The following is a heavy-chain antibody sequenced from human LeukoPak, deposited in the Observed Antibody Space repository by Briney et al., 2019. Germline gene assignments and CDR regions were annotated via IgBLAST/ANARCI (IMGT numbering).Heavy chain of an antibody. V-gene: IGHV1-46*01. Sequence: GASVKVSCKASGYTFTSYYMHWVRQAPGQGLEWMGIINPSGGSTSYAQKFQGRVTMTRDTSTSTVYMELSSLRSEDTAVYYCARAAGFGGTRGAFDIWGQGTMVTVSS. J-gene: IGHJ3*02. D-gene: IGHD3-10*01. CDR2: INPSGGST. CDR1: GYTFTSYY. CDR3: ARAAGFGGTRGAFDI.